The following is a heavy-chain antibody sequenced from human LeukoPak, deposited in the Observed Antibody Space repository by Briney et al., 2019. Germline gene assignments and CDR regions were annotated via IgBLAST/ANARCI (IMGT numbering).Heavy chain of an antibody. J-gene: IGHJ5*02. CDR1: GFTFSSYA. V-gene: IGHV3-23*01. D-gene: IGHD6-13*01. CDR3: AKSTECQQLHCPFDP. Sequence: PGGYLRLSCAASGFTFSSYAMSWVRQAPGKGLEWVSAISGSGGSTYYADSVKGRFTISRDNSKNTLYLQMNSLRAEDTAVYYCAKSTECQQLHCPFDPWGQGTLVTVSS. CDR2: ISGSGGST.